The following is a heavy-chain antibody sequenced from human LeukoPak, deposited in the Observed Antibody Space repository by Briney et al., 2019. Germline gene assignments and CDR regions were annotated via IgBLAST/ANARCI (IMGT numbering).Heavy chain of an antibody. J-gene: IGHJ6*03. CDR1: GYTFTGYY. Sequence: ASVKVSCKASGYTFTGYYMHWVRQAPGQGLEWLGWINPKSGGTNYAQKFQGRVTMTRDTSISTAYMELSRLRSDDTAVYYCARGMSGYYTYYYYYMDVWGKGTTVTVSS. D-gene: IGHD3-3*01. CDR3: ARGMSGYYTYYYYYMDV. V-gene: IGHV1-2*02. CDR2: INPKSGGT.